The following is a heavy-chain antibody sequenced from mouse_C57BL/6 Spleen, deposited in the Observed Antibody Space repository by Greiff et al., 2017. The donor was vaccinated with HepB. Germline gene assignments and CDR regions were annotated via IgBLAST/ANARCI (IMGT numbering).Heavy chain of an antibody. CDR2: INPNNGGT. V-gene: IGHV1-26*01. CDR3: ARITTVPDWYFDV. Sequence: EVQLQQSGPELVKPGASVKISCKASGYTFTDYYMNWVKQSHGKSLEWIGDINPNNGGTSYNQKFKGKATLTVDKSSSTAYMELRSLTSEDSAVYYCARITTVPDWYFDVWGTGTTVTVSS. J-gene: IGHJ1*03. D-gene: IGHD1-1*01. CDR1: GYTFTDYY.